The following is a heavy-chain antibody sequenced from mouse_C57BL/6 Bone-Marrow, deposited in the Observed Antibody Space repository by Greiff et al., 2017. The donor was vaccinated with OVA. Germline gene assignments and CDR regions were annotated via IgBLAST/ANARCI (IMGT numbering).Heavy chain of an antibody. V-gene: IGHV5-12*01. J-gene: IGHJ3*01. CDR3: ARQLAY. Sequence: EVQVVESGGGLVQPGGSLKLSCAASGFTFSDYYMYWVRQTPEKRLEWVAYISNGGGSTYYPDTVKGRFTISRDNAKNTLYLQMSRLKSEDTAMYYCARQLAYWGQGTLVTVSA. CDR2: ISNGGGST. CDR1: GFTFSDYY.